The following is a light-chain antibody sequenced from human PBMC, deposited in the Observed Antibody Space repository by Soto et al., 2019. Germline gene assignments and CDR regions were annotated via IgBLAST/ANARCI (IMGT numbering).Light chain of an antibody. Sequence: QSVLTQPPSASGTPGQRVTISCSGSSSNIGSNTVNWYQQLPGTAPKLLIYSNNQRPSGVPDRFSGSKSGTSASLAISGLQSEDEGDYYCAGWDDSLNGVVFGGGTKLTVL. CDR3: AGWDDSLNGVV. CDR1: SSNIGSNT. CDR2: SNN. J-gene: IGLJ2*01. V-gene: IGLV1-44*01.